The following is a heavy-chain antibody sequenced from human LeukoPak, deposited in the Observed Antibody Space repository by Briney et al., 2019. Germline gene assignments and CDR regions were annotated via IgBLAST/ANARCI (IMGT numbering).Heavy chain of an antibody. Sequence: GGSLRLSCAASGFTFSSYAVNWVRQAPGKGLEGVSAISGGGDFIYYAESVKGRFTISRDNSKSTGYLQMNSLRAEDTAIYYCAKVDGSSSSRARFAYWGPGTLVTVSS. J-gene: IGHJ4*02. CDR2: ISGGGDFI. CDR1: GFTFSSYA. D-gene: IGHD6-6*01. V-gene: IGHV3-23*01. CDR3: AKVDGSSSSRARFAY.